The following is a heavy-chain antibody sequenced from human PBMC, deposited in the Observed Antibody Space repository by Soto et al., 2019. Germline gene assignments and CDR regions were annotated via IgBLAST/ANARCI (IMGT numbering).Heavy chain of an antibody. CDR2: IYYSGST. V-gene: IGHV4-31*03. CDR1: GGSISSGDYY. Sequence: QVQLQESGPGLVKPSQTLSLTCTVSGGSISSGDYYWSWIRQHPGKGLEWIGYIYYSGSTYYNPSLKSRVTISVDTSKNPFSRKLSSVTAADTAVYYCARWWSGSRQGFDPWGQGPLVTVSS. D-gene: IGHD3-3*01. J-gene: IGHJ5*02. CDR3: ARWWSGSRQGFDP.